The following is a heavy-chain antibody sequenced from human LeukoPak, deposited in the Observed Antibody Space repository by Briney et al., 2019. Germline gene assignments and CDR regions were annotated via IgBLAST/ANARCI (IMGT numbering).Heavy chain of an antibody. CDR1: GFTFSDTW. CDR2: IRSDGSDT. CDR3: ARDWFHAIDY. D-gene: IGHD2/OR15-2a*01. J-gene: IGHJ4*02. Sequence: HPGGSLRLSCAASGFTFSDTWMHWVRHAPGEGLVWVSRIRSDGSDTRYAESVKGRFTISRDNAKNTLYLQMNSLRAEDTAVYYCARDWFHAIDYWGQGTLVTVSS. V-gene: IGHV3-74*01.